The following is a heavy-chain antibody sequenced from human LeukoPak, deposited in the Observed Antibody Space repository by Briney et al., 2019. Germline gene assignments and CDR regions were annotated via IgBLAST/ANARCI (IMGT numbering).Heavy chain of an antibody. D-gene: IGHD1-1*01. CDR2: IYSGGST. Sequence: PGGSLRLSCAASGFSVSSNYKVWVRQAPGKGLEWVSVIYSGGSTYYADSVKGRFTISRDNSENTLYLQMNSLIAEDTAVYYCARVDTTLYYDMDVWGKGTTVTVSS. CDR3: ARVDTTLYYDMDV. J-gene: IGHJ6*03. CDR1: GFSVSSNY. V-gene: IGHV3-66*02.